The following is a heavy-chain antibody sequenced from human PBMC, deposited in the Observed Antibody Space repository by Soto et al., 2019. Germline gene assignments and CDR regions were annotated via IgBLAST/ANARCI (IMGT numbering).Heavy chain of an antibody. V-gene: IGHV3-23*01. CDR2: ISGSGGST. CDR1: GFTFSSYA. CDR3: ARVGHLYYGSGSYYKGGAFDI. J-gene: IGHJ3*02. Sequence: GGSLRLSCAASGFTFSSYAMSWVRQTPGKGLEWVSAISGSGGSTYYADSVKGRFTISRDNAKNSLYLQMNSLRAEDTAVYCCARVGHLYYGSGSYYKGGAFDIWGQGTMVTVSS. D-gene: IGHD3-10*01.